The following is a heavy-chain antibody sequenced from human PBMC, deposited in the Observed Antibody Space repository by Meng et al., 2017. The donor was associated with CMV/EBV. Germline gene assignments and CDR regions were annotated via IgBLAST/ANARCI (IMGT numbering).Heavy chain of an antibody. CDR1: GFTFSSYG. V-gene: IGHV3-30*02. CDR3: AKDQEGNPYSSSLGGGGMDV. D-gene: IGHD6-13*01. CDR2: IRYDGSNK. J-gene: IGHJ6*02. Sequence: GESLKISCAASGFTFSSYGMHWVRQAPGKGPEWVAFIRYDGSNKYYADSVKGRFTISRDNSKNTLYLQMNSLRAEDTAVYYCAKDQEGNPYSSSLGGGGMDVWGQGTTVTVSS.